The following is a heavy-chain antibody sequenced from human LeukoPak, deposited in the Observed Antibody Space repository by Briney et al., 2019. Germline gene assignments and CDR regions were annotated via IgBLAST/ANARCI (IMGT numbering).Heavy chain of an antibody. Sequence: GGSLRLSCAASGFTFSNFAMTWVRQAPGKGLEWVSSISLSGVSTYCADSVKGRFTISRDNSKNTLYLQMNTLRAEDTAAYYCAKDPGSGWFFDYWGQGTLATVSS. CDR3: AKDPGSGWFFDY. CDR1: GFTFSNFA. D-gene: IGHD6-19*01. V-gene: IGHV3-23*01. J-gene: IGHJ4*02. CDR2: ISLSGVST.